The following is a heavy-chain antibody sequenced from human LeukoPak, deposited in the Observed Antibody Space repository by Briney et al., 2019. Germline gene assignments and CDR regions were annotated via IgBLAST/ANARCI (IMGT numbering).Heavy chain of an antibody. CDR2: IYYSGST. D-gene: IGHD3-10*01. J-gene: IGHJ5*02. V-gene: IGHV4-59*01. CDR1: GGSFSPYY. CDR3: ARGGYCGSGNDFRFDP. Sequence: SETLSLTCTVSGGSFSPYYWIWIRQPPGKGLEWIGYIYYSGSTNYNPSLQSRVTISVDTSKDQFSLRLSSVTAADTAVYYCARGGYCGSGNDFRFDPWGQGTLVTVSS.